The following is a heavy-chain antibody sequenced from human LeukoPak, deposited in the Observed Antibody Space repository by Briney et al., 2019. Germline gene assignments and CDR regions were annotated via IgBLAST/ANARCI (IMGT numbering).Heavy chain of an antibody. D-gene: IGHD4-11*01. J-gene: IGHJ5*02. CDR1: GGSISSSSYY. Sequence: SETLSLTCTVSGGSISSSSYYWGWIRQPPGKGLEWIGSISQSGSTYYNPSLNSRVTISVDTSKNQFSLKLNSVTAADTAVYFCARHSSMTTVTTRPWGQGTLVTVSS. CDR2: ISQSGST. CDR3: ARHSSMTTVTTRP. V-gene: IGHV4-39*01.